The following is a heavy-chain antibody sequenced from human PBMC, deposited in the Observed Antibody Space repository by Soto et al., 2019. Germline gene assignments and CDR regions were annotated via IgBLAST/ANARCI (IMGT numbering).Heavy chain of an antibody. D-gene: IGHD3-10*01. J-gene: IGHJ6*02. CDR2: IDPSDSYT. Sequence: EVQLVQSGAEVKKPGESLRISCKGSGYSFTSYWISWVRQMPGKGLEGMGRIDPSDSYTNYSPSFQGQVTISADKSMCTAYLQLSSRKASATAMYYCARPAMGRGVATYGMDVWGQGTTVTGSS. CDR1: GYSFTSYW. CDR3: ARPAMGRGVATYGMDV. V-gene: IGHV5-10-1*04.